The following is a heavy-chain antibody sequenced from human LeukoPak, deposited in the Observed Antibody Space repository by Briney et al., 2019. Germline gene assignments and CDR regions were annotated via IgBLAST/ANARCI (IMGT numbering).Heavy chain of an antibody. CDR2: INSDGSST. D-gene: IGHD3-22*01. V-gene: IGHV3-74*01. CDR3: ARVRNYYDSSGYFDY. Sequence: AGGSLRLSCAASGFTFSSYWMHWVRQAPGKGLVWVSRINSDGSSTSYADSVKGRFTISRDNAKNTLYLQMNSLRAEDTAVYYCARVRNYYDSSGYFDYWGQGTLVTVSS. CDR1: GFTFSSYW. J-gene: IGHJ4*02.